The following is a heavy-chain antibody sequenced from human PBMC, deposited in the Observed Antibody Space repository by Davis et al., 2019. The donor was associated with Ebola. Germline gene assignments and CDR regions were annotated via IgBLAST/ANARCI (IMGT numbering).Heavy chain of an antibody. J-gene: IGHJ5*02. Sequence: SETLSLTCTVSGGSISSYYWSWILQPPGKGLEWIGYIYYSGSTHYNPSLKSRVTISVDTSKNQFSLKLSSVTAADTAVYYCARGATWFDPWGQGTLVTVSS. CDR3: ARGATWFDP. V-gene: IGHV4-59*01. D-gene: IGHD1-26*01. CDR2: IYYSGST. CDR1: GGSISSYY.